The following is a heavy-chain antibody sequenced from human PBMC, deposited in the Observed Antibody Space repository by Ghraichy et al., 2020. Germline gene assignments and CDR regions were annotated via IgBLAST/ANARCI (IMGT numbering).Heavy chain of an antibody. J-gene: IGHJ6*02. CDR2: IHYSGTT. CDR3: ARDQGLSSSGYGPLLSFSYYGMDV. D-gene: IGHD6-25*01. V-gene: IGHV4-59*01. CDR1: GASISGSF. Sequence: GSLRLSCTVSGASISGSFWTWIRQPPGKGLEWIGSIHYSGTTNYNTSLKSRLTISLDTPKNQFSLKLTSVTAADRAVYYCARDQGLSSSGYGPLLSFSYYGMDVWGQGTTVTVAS.